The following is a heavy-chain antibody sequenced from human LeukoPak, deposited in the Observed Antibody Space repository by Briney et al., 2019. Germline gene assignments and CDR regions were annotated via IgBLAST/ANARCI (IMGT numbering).Heavy chain of an antibody. J-gene: IGHJ3*02. CDR1: GFTFSSYI. Sequence: NPGGSLRLSCAASGFTFSSYIMNWVRQAPGKGLEWVSSISSSSSYIYYADSVKGRFTISRDNAKNSLYLQMNSLRAEDTAVYYCARESRSGWYLLDAFDIWGQGTMVTVSS. CDR3: ARESRSGWYLLDAFDI. CDR2: ISSSSSYI. V-gene: IGHV3-21*01. D-gene: IGHD6-19*01.